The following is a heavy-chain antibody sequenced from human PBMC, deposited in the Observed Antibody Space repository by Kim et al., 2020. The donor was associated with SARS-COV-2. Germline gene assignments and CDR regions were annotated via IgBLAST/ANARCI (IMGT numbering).Heavy chain of an antibody. J-gene: IGHJ6*02. CDR1: GGSFSGYY. CDR3: ARGGAYPTRTRDVWGSYRNYYYYGMDV. D-gene: IGHD3-16*02. CDR2: INHSGST. V-gene: IGHV4-34*01. Sequence: SETLSLTCAVYGGSFSGYYWSWIRQPPGKGLEWIGEINHSGSTNYNPSLKSRVTISVDTSKNQFSLKLSSVTAADTAVYYCARGGAYPTRTRDVWGSYRNYYYYGMDVWGQGTTVTVSS.